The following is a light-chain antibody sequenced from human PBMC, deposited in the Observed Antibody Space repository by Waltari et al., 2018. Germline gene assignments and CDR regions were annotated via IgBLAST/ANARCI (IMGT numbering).Light chain of an antibody. CDR1: QSILYSNGYNY. J-gene: IGKJ4*01. Sequence: DIVVTQSPLSLPVTPGEPASISCRSSQSILYSNGYNYLDWYLPKPGQSPQLLIYLGCNRASGVPDRFRGSVSGTDFTLKISRVEAEDVGVYYCIQTLQTPLTFGGGTKVEIK. CDR2: LGC. CDR3: IQTLQTPLT. V-gene: IGKV2-28*01.